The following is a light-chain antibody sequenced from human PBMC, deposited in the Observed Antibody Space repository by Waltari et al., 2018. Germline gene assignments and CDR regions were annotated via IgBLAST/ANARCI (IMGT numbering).Light chain of an antibody. CDR2: GAS. CDR3: QQYGSSPRS. CDR1: QSVSSSY. Sequence: EIVLTQSPGTLSLSPGERATLSCRASQSVSSSYLAWYQQNPGQAPRHLIYGASSRATGIPDSVSGSGSGTDFTIAISSLEPEDFAVYYCQQYGSSPRSFGQGTKVEIK. V-gene: IGKV3-20*01. J-gene: IGKJ1*01.